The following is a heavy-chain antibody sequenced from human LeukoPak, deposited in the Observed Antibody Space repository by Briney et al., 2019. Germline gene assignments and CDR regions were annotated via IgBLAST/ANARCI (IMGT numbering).Heavy chain of an antibody. J-gene: IGHJ4*02. Sequence: GGSRSLSCAASEFKFGDLWMTWVRQAPGKGRGWVAAIKKDGTVKNHVESVKGRFTISRDNSENTLYLQMNSLRAEDTAVYYCARGRGGSYGGNSGHFDYWGQGTLVTVSS. CDR3: ARGRGGSYGGNSGHFDY. CDR1: EFKFGDLW. V-gene: IGHV3-7*01. D-gene: IGHD4-23*01. CDR2: IKKDGTVK.